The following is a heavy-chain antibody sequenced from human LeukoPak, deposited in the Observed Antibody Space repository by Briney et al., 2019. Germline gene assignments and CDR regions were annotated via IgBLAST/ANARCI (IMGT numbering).Heavy chain of an antibody. J-gene: IGHJ4*02. D-gene: IGHD4-23*01. CDR3: ARDYGGNSDY. CDR1: GFTFSTYS. V-gene: IGHV3-21*01. Sequence: GGSLRLSCAASGFTFSTYSMNWVRQAPGKGLVWVSSITSSSAYIYYADSVKGRFTISRDNAKKSLYLQMSSLRDEDTAVYYCARDYGGNSDYWGQGALVTVSS. CDR2: ITSSSAYI.